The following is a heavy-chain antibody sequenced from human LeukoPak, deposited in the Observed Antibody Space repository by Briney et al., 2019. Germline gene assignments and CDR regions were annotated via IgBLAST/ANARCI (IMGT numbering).Heavy chain of an antibody. CDR2: IIPILGIA. D-gene: IGHD3-22*01. J-gene: IGHJ4*02. Sequence: ASVKVSCKASGGTFSSYAISWVRQAPGQGLEWMGRIIPILGIANYAQKFQGRVTITADKSTSTAYMELSSLRAEDTAVYYCAREYPLPYDSSGSGYFDYWGQGTLVTVSS. CDR3: AREYPLPYDSSGSGYFDY. V-gene: IGHV1-69*04. CDR1: GGTFSSYA.